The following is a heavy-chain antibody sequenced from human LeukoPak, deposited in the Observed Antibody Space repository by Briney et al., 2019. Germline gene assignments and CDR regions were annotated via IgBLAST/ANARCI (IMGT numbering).Heavy chain of an antibody. CDR2: ISSSGSTI. Sequence: GGSLRLSCAASAFTFSSYGMHWVRQAPGKGLEWVSYISSSGSTIYYADSVKGRFTISRDNAKNSLYLQMNSLRAEDTAVYYCARDHLTGGFDYWGQGTLVTVSS. V-gene: IGHV3-48*04. D-gene: IGHD2-15*01. CDR3: ARDHLTGGFDY. CDR1: AFTFSSYG. J-gene: IGHJ4*02.